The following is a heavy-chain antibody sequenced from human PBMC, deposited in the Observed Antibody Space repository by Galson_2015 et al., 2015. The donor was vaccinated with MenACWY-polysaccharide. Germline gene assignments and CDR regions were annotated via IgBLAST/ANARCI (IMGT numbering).Heavy chain of an antibody. CDR1: GFIFSSCW. CDR2: IKQDGSEK. D-gene: IGHD3-10*01. CDR3: AREPNVGVFTSFDY. V-gene: IGHV3-7*01. Sequence: SLRLSCAASGFIFSSCWMSWVRQAPGKGLEWAANIKQDGSEKYYVDSVKGRFTISRDNAKNSLYLQMNTLRVEDTGVYFCAREPNVGVFTSFDYWGQGTLVTVSS. J-gene: IGHJ4*02.